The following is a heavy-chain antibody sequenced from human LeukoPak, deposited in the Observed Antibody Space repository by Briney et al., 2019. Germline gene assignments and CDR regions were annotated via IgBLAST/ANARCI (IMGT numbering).Heavy chain of an antibody. D-gene: IGHD5/OR15-5a*01. V-gene: IGHV3-49*04. CDR2: IRRKAYGGTT. CDR1: GFTSGDYA. CDR3: TRASKYVYDY. J-gene: IGHJ4*02. Sequence: PGGSLRLSCTASGFTSGDYAMSWVRQAPGTGVAWVCFIRRKAYGGTTECAGSVKGRFTISRGDSKSISYVQMNSLKTEGTAVYYCTRASKYVYDYWGQGTLVTVSA.